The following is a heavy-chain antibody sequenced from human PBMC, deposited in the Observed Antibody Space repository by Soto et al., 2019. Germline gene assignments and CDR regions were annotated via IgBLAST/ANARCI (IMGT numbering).Heavy chain of an antibody. Sequence: PSDTLSLTCTVSGGSISSSSYYWGWIRQPPGKGLEWIGSIYYSGSTYYNPSLKSRVTISVDTSKNQFSLKLSSVTAADTAVYYCARQIVATIIDYWGQGTLVTVSS. CDR1: GGSISSSSYY. V-gene: IGHV4-39*01. CDR2: IYYSGST. D-gene: IGHD5-12*01. J-gene: IGHJ4*02. CDR3: ARQIVATIIDY.